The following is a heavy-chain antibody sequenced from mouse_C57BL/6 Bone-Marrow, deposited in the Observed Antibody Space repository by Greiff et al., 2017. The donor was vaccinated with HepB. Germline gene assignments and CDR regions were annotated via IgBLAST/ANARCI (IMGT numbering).Heavy chain of an antibody. D-gene: IGHD2-3*01. CDR3: AREKDDGYYDAMDY. CDR2: INPYNGGT. CDR1: GYTFTDYY. Sequence: EVQLQQSGPVLVKPGASVKMSCKASGYTFTDYYMNWVKQSHGKSLEWIGVINPYNGGTSYNQKFKGKATLTVDKSSSTAYMELNSLTSEDSAVYYCAREKDDGYYDAMDYWGQGTSVTVSS. J-gene: IGHJ4*01. V-gene: IGHV1-19*01.